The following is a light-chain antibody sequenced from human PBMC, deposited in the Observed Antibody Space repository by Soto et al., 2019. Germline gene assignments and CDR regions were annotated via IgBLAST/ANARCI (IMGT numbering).Light chain of an antibody. CDR2: DNN. CDR3: GTWDTSLSAEV. CDR1: GSNIGNTY. V-gene: IGLV1-51*01. Sequence: QSVLTQPPSVSAAPGQKVTISCSGSGSNIGNTYVSWYQQLPGTAPKLLIYDNNKRPSGIPDRFSGSKSGTSATLGITGLQTGDEADYYCGTWDTSLSAEVFGTGTKLTVL. J-gene: IGLJ1*01.